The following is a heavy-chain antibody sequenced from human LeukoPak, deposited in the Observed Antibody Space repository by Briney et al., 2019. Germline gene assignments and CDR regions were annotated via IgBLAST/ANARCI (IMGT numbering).Heavy chain of an antibody. CDR1: GYTFTSYY. CDR3: ARDAATIEYSSPRGHYYYYMDV. Sequence: RWATVKVSCKASGYTFTSYYMHWVRQAPGQGLEWMGIINPRGGSTSYAQKFQGRVTMTTDMSTSTVYMELSSLRSKDTAVYYCARDAATIEYSSPRGHYYYYMDVWGKGTTVTVSS. D-gene: IGHD6-6*01. J-gene: IGHJ6*03. V-gene: IGHV1-46*01. CDR2: INPRGGST.